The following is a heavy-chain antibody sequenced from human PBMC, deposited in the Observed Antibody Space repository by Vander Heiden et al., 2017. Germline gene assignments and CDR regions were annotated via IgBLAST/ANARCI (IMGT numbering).Heavy chain of an antibody. CDR2: IWYDGSNK. J-gene: IGHJ6*02. CDR3: ARVIWSGHHLRYYYYGMDV. D-gene: IGHD3-3*01. Sequence: QVQLVESGGGVVQPGRSLRLSCAASGFTFSSSGMHWVRQAPGKGLEWVAVIWYDGSNKYYGESVKGRFTISRDNSKNTLYLQMNSLRAEDTAVYYCARVIWSGHHLRYYYYGMDVWGQGTTVTVSS. V-gene: IGHV3-33*01. CDR1: GFTFSSSG.